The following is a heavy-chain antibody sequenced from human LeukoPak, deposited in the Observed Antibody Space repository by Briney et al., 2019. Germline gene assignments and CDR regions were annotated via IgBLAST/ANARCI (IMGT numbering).Heavy chain of an antibody. V-gene: IGHV4-34*01. CDR3: ARGRRGVVVPAARKNWFDP. Sequence: SETLSLTCAVYGGSFGGYYWSWIRQPPGKGLEWIGEINHSGSTNYNPSLKSRVTISVDASKNQFSLKLSSVTAADTAVHYCARGRRGVVVPAARKNWFDPWGQGTLVTVSS. CDR2: INHSGST. CDR1: GGSFGGYY. D-gene: IGHD2-2*01. J-gene: IGHJ5*02.